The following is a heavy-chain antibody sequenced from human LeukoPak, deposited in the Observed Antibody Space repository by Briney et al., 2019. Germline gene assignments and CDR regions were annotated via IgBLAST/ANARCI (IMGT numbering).Heavy chain of an antibody. CDR2: IYHRGTT. CDR3: ARVVNYYDSGGYCGYYFDN. CDR1: GGSISSGGYS. D-gene: IGHD3-22*01. J-gene: IGHJ4*02. Sequence: SETLSLTCAVSGGSISSGGYSWSWLRQPPGKGLECIGNIYHRGTTYYKPTLESRLTISADRSKNQISLKLNSVTAADMAVYYCARVVNYYDSGGYCGYYFDNWGQGTLVTVSS. V-gene: IGHV4-30-2*01.